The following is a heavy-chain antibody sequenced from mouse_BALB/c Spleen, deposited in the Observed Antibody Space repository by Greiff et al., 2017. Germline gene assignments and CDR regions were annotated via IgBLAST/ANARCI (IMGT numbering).Heavy chain of an antibody. CDR2: IRNKANGYTT. CDR3: ARDTYYAQYDAMDY. V-gene: IGHV7-3*02. Sequence: EVQGVESGGGLVQPGGSLRLSCAPSGFTFTDYYMSWVRQPPGKALEWLGFIRNKANGYTTEYSASVKGRFTISRENSQSILYLQMNTLRAEDSATYYSARDTYYAQYDAMDYWGQGTSVTVSS. J-gene: IGHJ4*01. D-gene: IGHD2-10*01. CDR1: GFTFTDYY.